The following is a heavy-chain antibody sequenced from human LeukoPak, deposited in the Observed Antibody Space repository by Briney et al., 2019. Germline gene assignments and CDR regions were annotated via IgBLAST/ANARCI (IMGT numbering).Heavy chain of an antibody. CDR1: GGTFSIYA. CDR3: GAGNDFWSGSDY. J-gene: IGHJ4*02. CDR2: IIPIFGTA. Sequence: GASVTVSCTASGGTFSIYAISWVRQAPGQGLEWMGGIIPIFGTANYAQKFQGRVTITADESTSTAYMELSSLRSEDTAVYYCGAGNDFWSGSDYWGQGTLVTVSS. D-gene: IGHD3-3*01. V-gene: IGHV1-69*13.